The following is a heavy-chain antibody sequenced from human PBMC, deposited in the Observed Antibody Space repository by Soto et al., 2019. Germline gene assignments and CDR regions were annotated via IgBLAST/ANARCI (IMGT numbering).Heavy chain of an antibody. Sequence: PSETLSLTCAVYGGSFSGYYWSWIRQPPGKGLEWIGEINHSGSTNYNPSLKSRVTISVDTSKNQFSLKLSSVTAADTAVYYCARESVGATGEAEHDAFDIWGQGTMVT. V-gene: IGHV4-34*01. CDR1: GGSFSGYY. CDR3: ARESVGATGEAEHDAFDI. D-gene: IGHD1-26*01. CDR2: INHSGST. J-gene: IGHJ3*02.